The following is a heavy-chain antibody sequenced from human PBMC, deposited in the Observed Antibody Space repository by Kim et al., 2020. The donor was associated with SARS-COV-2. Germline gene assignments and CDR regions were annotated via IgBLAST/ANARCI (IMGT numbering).Heavy chain of an antibody. CDR1: GFTFSSYD. CDR3: ARAPFNYDYVWGSYRYEPGGMDV. CDR2: IGTAGDT. D-gene: IGHD3-16*02. Sequence: GGSLRLSCAASGFTFSSYDMHWVRQSTGKGLEWVSAIGTAGDTYYPGSVKGRFTISRENAKNSLYLQMNSLRAGDTAVYYCARAPFNYDYVWGSYRYEPGGMDVWGQGNTVTVSS. J-gene: IGHJ6*02. V-gene: IGHV3-13*01.